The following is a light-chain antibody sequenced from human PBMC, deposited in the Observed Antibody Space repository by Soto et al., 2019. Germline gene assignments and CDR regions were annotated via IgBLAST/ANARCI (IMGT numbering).Light chain of an antibody. J-gene: IGLJ2*01. CDR1: RGHSSYA. CDR2: VNSDGSH. V-gene: IGLV4-69*01. Sequence: QSVLTQSPSASASLGALVKLTCTLSRGHSSYAIAWHQQQPEKGPRYIMKVNSDGSHSKGDGIPDRFSGSSSGAERHLTISSLQSEDEADYYCQTWGTGIVVFGGGTKLTVL. CDR3: QTWGTGIVV.